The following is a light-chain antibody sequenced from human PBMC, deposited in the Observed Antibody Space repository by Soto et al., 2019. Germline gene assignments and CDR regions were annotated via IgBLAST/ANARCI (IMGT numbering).Light chain of an antibody. CDR1: QSVSSY. CDR2: EAS. J-gene: IGKJ2*01. Sequence: EIVLTQSPATLSLSPGERATLSCRASQSVSSYLAWYQQKPGQAPRLLIYEASNRATGIPARFSGSGSGTDFTLTNSSLESEDSAVYYCQQRSYWPPYTFGQGTKVEIK. CDR3: QQRSYWPPYT. V-gene: IGKV3-11*01.